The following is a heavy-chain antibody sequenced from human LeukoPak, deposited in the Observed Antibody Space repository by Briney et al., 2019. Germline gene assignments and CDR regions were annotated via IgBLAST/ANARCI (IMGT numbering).Heavy chain of an antibody. CDR1: GYSISSGFY. V-gene: IGHV4-38-2*02. J-gene: IGHJ3*02. D-gene: IGHD3-22*01. CDR2: IFHSGST. Sequence: PSETLSLTCSVSGYSISSGFYWGWTRQPPGKGLEWIGSIFHSGSTDYNPSLKRRVTISVDTSKNQFSLKLSSVTAADTAVYYCARANYYDSSGYSRGAFDIWGQGTMVTVSS. CDR3: ARANYYDSSGYSRGAFDI.